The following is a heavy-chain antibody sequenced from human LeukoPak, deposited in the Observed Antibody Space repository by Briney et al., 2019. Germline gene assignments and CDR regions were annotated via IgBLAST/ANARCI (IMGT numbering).Heavy chain of an antibody. CDR3: AQGKDCTDGVCYTTLHYFDY. CDR1: GFTFSSYA. CDR2: ISGSGGST. Sequence: GGSLRLSCAASGFTFSSYAMSWVRQAPGKGLEWVSAISGSGGSTYYADSVKGRFTISRDNSKNTLYLQMNSLRAEDTAVYYGAQGKDCTDGVCYTTLHYFDYWGQGTLVTVSS. V-gene: IGHV3-23*01. D-gene: IGHD2-8*01. J-gene: IGHJ4*02.